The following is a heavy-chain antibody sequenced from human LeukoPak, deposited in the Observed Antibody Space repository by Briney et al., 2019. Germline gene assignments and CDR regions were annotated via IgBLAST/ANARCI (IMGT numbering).Heavy chain of an antibody. CDR1: GYTFTGYY. CDR3: ARGIAASNWFDP. CDR2: INPNSGGT. Sequence: ASVKVSCKASGYTFTGYYMHWVRQAPGQGLEWMGWINPNSGGTNYAQKFQGRVTMTRDTSIGTAYMELSRLRSDDTAVYYCARGIAASNWFDPWGQGTLVTVSS. V-gene: IGHV1-2*02. J-gene: IGHJ5*02. D-gene: IGHD6-6*01.